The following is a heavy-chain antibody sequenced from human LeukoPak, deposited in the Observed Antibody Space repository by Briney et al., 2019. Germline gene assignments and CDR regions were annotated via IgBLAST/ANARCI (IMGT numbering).Heavy chain of an antibody. V-gene: IGHV3-21*01. CDR2: IGRTSRDK. Sequence: PGESLRLSCAASGFTFSTRTMNWVRQAPGKGLEWLSSIGRTSRDKYYADSVKGRFTISRDNAESSLYLQMNSLRDEDTAVYYCVGGDQREGWGHGTLVTVSS. J-gene: IGHJ4*01. CDR3: VGGDQREG. CDR1: GFTFSTRT.